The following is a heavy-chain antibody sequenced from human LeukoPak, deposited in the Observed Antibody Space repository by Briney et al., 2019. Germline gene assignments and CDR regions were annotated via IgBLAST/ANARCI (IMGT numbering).Heavy chain of an antibody. CDR2: ISVSGDTT. CDR1: GLTLSNIA. V-gene: IGHV3-23*01. CDR3: AKGAYDWNY. J-gene: IGHJ4*02. Sequence: GGSLRLSCAASGLTLSNIAMSWVRQAPGKGLEWVSTISVSGDTTYYADSVKGRFTISRDNSKNTLSPQLNSLRADDTAVYYCAKGAYDWNYWGQGTLVTVSS. D-gene: IGHD1-1*01.